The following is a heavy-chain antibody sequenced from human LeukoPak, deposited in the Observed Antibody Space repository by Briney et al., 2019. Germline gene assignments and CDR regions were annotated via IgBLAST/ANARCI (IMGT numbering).Heavy chain of an antibody. CDR1: GYGFTSFW. D-gene: IGHD3-10*01. CDR3: ARRYGSGTSIDY. Sequence: GESLRISCKGSGYGFTSFWISWVRQMPGKGLEWMGRIDLSDSYTYYDPSFQGHVTMSADKSITTAYLQWSSLKASDTAMYYCARRYGSGTSIDYWGQGTLVTVSS. CDR2: IDLSDSYT. J-gene: IGHJ4*02. V-gene: IGHV5-10-1*01.